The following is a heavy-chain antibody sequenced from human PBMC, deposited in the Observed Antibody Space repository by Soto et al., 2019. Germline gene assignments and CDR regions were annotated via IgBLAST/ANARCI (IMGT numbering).Heavy chain of an antibody. V-gene: IGHV3-48*02. J-gene: IGHJ6*02. CDR3: ARATISIFGVVMLDV. Sequence: GGSLRLSCAASGFTFSSYSMNWVRQAPGKGLEWVSYISSSSTIHYADSVKGRFTISRDNAKNSLYLQMNSLRDEDTAVYYCARATISIFGVVMLDVWGQGTTVTVSS. D-gene: IGHD3-3*01. CDR1: GFTFSSYS. CDR2: ISSSSTI.